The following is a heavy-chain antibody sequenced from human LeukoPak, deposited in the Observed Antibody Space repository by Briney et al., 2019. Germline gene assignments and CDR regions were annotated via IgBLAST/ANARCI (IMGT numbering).Heavy chain of an antibody. CDR1: GFTFSAYW. CDR2: IRGDGSRK. CDR3: ARDANYYDSSGHYYDAFDM. Sequence: GGSPRLSCAASGFTFSAYWMIWVRQAPGKGLEWVANIRGDGSRKYYLGSVRGRFAVSRDNAKNSLFLQMNELRAEDTAMYYCARDANYYDSSGHYYDAFDMWGQGTMVTVSS. D-gene: IGHD3-22*01. V-gene: IGHV3-7*01. J-gene: IGHJ3*02.